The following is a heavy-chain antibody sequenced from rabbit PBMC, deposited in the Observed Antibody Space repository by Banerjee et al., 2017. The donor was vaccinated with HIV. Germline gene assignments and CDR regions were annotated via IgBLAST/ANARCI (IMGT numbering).Heavy chain of an antibody. Sequence: QEQLVESGGGLVKPGASLTLTCTASGFSFSSGYDMCWVRQAPGKGLEWIACTYAGSSGSTYYASWAKGRFTISKTSSTTVTLQMTSLTAADTATYFCARVNAGSSGYPYYFNLWGPGTLVTV. CDR2: TYAGSSGST. J-gene: IGHJ4*01. CDR3: ARVNAGSSGYPYYFNL. V-gene: IGHV1S45*01. CDR1: GFSFSSGYD. D-gene: IGHD1-1*01.